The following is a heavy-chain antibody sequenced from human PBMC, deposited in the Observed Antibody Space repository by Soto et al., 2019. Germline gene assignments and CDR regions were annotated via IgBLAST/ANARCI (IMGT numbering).Heavy chain of an antibody. CDR1: GLTFSSYA. Sequence: GGSLRLSCAASGLTFSSYAMSWVRQAPGKGLEYVSAISSDGRTTYYADSVKGRFTISRDNSRNTLYLQMSSLTAADTAVYYCLKILKAGAFDIWGQGTMVTVSS. CDR2: ISSDGRTT. V-gene: IGHV3-64D*06. CDR3: LKILKAGAFDI. J-gene: IGHJ3*02.